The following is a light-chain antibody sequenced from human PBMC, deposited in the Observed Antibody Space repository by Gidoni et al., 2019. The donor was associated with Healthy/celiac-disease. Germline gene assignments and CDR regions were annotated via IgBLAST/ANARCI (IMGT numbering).Light chain of an antibody. Sequence: DIQLTQSPSFLSASVGDRVTITCRASQGISSYLAWYQQKPGKAPKLLLYAASTLQSGVPSRFSGSGSGTEFTLTISSLQPEDFATYYCQQLNSLITFXXXTRLEIK. J-gene: IGKJ5*01. CDR2: AAS. CDR1: QGISSY. V-gene: IGKV1-9*01. CDR3: QQLNSLIT.